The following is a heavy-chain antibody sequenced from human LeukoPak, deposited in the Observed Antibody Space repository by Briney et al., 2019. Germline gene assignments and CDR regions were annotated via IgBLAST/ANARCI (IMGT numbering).Heavy chain of an antibody. CDR2: IYYSGST. CDR1: GGSISSSSYY. V-gene: IGHV4-39*06. Sequence: SETLSLTCTVSGGSISSSSYYWGWIRQPPGKGLEWIGSIYYSGSTYYNPSLKSRVTISVDTSKNQFPLKLSSVTAADTAVYYCASKELGWFDPWGQGTLVTVSS. CDR3: ASKELGWFDP. J-gene: IGHJ5*02. D-gene: IGHD6-6*01.